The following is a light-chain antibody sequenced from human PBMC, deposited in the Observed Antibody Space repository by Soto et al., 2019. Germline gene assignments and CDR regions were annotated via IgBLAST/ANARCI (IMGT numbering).Light chain of an antibody. J-gene: IGKJ4*01. V-gene: IGKV1-5*01. CDR1: QSIYKW. Sequence: DIQMTQSPSSVSASIGDRVTISCRASQSIYKWLVWYQQKPGKAPKVLIYDASSLQSGVPSRFSGSGSGTEFTLTISSLQPDDFATYYCQQYDNPNLTVTFGGGTKVDIK. CDR3: QQYDNPNLTVT. CDR2: DAS.